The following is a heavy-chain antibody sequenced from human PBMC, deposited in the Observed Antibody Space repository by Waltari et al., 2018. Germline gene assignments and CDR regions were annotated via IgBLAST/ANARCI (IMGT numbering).Heavy chain of an antibody. Sequence: EVQLVESGGGLVKPGGSLRLSCAASGFTFSSYSMNWVRQAPGKGLEWVSSISSSSSYIYYADSVKGRFTISRDNAKNSLYLQINSLRAEDTAVYYCARVEVGATDYWGQGTLVTVSS. D-gene: IGHD1-26*01. CDR1: GFTFSSYS. V-gene: IGHV3-21*01. CDR2: ISSSSSYI. J-gene: IGHJ4*02. CDR3: ARVEVGATDY.